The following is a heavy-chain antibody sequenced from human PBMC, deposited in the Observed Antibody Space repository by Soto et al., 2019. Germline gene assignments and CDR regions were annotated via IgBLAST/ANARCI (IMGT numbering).Heavy chain of an antibody. J-gene: IGHJ6*02. D-gene: IGHD1-26*01. Sequence: PGESLKISCQGSGYSFTSYWISWVRQMPGKGLEWMGRIDPSDSYISYSPSFQGHVTISIDKSNTTAYLQWSTLKASDTAVYFCARRLGKANYGTDVWGQGTTVTVSS. V-gene: IGHV5-10-1*01. CDR1: GYSFTSYW. CDR2: IDPSDSYI. CDR3: ARRLGKANYGTDV.